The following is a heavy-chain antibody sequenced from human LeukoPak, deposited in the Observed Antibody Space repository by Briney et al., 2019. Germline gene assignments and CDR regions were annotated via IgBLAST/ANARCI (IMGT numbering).Heavy chain of an antibody. CDR3: AKAIGATYYYASGSYYFDY. V-gene: IGHV3-23*01. D-gene: IGHD3-10*01. CDR1: GFTFSIYA. CDR2: VSGSGDTT. Sequence: PGGSLRLSCAVSGFTFSIYAMSWVRQAPGKGLDWVSAVSGSGDTTYYAESVKGRFTISRDNSKNTLFLQMNSLRAEDTAVYYCAKAIGATYYYASGSYYFDYWGQGTLVTVSS. J-gene: IGHJ4*02.